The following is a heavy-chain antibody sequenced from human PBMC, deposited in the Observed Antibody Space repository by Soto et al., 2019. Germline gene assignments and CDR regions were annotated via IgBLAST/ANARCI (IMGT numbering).Heavy chain of an antibody. Sequence: GGSLRLSCAASGFTFSSYGMHWVRQAPGKGLEWVAVISYDGSNKYYADSVKGRFTISRDNSKNTLYLQMNSLRAEDTAVYYCAKDRANQYSRVYYYGMDVWGQGTTVTVSS. CDR2: ISYDGSNK. D-gene: IGHD6-6*01. J-gene: IGHJ6*02. V-gene: IGHV3-30*18. CDR3: AKDRANQYSRVYYYGMDV. CDR1: GFTFSSYG.